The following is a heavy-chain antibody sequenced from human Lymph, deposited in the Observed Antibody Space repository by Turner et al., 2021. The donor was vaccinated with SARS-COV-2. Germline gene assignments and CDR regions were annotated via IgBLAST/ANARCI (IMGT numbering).Heavy chain of an antibody. CDR2: ISGSGGST. CDR3: AKNEMAMIVVVITLFDY. CDR1: GFTFSSYA. V-gene: IGHV3-23*01. J-gene: IGHJ4*02. D-gene: IGHD3-22*01. Sequence: EVQLLESGGGLVQPGGSLRLSCAASGFTFSSYAMSWVRQAPGKGLEWVSTISGSGGSTYYAESVKGRFTISRDNSKNTLYLQMNSLRAEDTAVYYCAKNEMAMIVVVITLFDYWGQGTLVTVSS.